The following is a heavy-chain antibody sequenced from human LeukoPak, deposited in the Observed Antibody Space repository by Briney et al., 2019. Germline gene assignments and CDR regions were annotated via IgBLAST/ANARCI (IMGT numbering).Heavy chain of an antibody. CDR3: ARDSPVGLYDSSGYYYPYGMDV. V-gene: IGHV1-2*02. CDR2: INPNSGGT. D-gene: IGHD3-22*01. Sequence: ASVKVSCKASGYTFTGYYMHWVRQAPGQGLEWMGWINPNSGGTNCAQKFQGRVTMTRDTSISTAYMELSRLRSDDTAVYYCARDSPVGLYDSSGYYYPYGMDVWGQGTTVTVSS. CDR1: GYTFTGYY. J-gene: IGHJ6*02.